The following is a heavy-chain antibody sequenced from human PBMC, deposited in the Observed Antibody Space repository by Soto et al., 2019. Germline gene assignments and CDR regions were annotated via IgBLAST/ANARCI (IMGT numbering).Heavy chain of an antibody. CDR2: ISAYNGNT. D-gene: IGHD5-12*01. CDR3: ARCRRDGYNYWFDP. J-gene: IGHJ5*02. V-gene: IGHV1-18*01. CDR1: GYTFTIYG. Sequence: ASLKVSCKASGYTFTIYGISWVRQAPGQGLEWMGWISAYNGNTNYAQKLQGRVTMTTDTSTSTAYMELRSLRSDDTAVYYCARCRRDGYNYWFDPWGQGTLVTVSS.